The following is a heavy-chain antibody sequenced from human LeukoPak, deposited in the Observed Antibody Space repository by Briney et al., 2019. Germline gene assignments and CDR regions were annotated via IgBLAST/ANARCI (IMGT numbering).Heavy chain of an antibody. CDR3: ASPGRTDAFDI. Sequence: GESLKISCAASGFTFSSYWMHWVRQAPGKGLVWVSRINSDGSSTSYADSVKGRFTISRDNAKNTLYLQMNSLRAEDTAVYYCASPGRTDAFDIWGQGTMVTVSS. J-gene: IGHJ3*02. CDR2: INSDGSST. CDR1: GFTFSSYW. V-gene: IGHV3-74*01.